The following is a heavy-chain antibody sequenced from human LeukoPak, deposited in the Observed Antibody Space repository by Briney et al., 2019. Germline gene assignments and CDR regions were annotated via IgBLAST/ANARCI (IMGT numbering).Heavy chain of an antibody. CDR1: GFTFSNYA. J-gene: IGHJ4*02. Sequence: PGGSLRLSCTASGFTFSNYAMSWVCQAPGKGLEWVSAISGNGGSTFDADSVKGRFTISRDNSKNTLYLQMNSLRAEDTAIYYCAKDVFELYDIYDHWGQGTLVTVSS. D-gene: IGHD3-9*01. V-gene: IGHV3-23*01. CDR2: ISGNGGST. CDR3: AKDVFELYDIYDH.